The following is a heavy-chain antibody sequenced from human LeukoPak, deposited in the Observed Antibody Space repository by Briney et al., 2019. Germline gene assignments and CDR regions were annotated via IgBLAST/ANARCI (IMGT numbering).Heavy chain of an antibody. D-gene: IGHD3-3*01. CDR2: IKQDGSEK. CDR1: GFTFSSYW. Sequence: GGSLRLSCAASGFTFSSYWMSWVRQTPGKGLEWVANIKQDGSEKYYVDSVKGRFTISRDNAKNSLYLQMNSLRAEDTAVYYCARGKSGYAFDIWGQGTMVTVSS. CDR3: ARGKSGYAFDI. J-gene: IGHJ3*02. V-gene: IGHV3-7*01.